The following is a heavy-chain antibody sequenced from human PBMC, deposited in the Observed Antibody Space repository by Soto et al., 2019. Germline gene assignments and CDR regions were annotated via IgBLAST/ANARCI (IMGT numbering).Heavy chain of an antibody. CDR2: INHSGST. CDR3: ARLELASYYYYGMDV. V-gene: IGHV4-34*01. CDR1: GGSFSGYY. J-gene: IGHJ6*02. Sequence: PSETLSLTCAVYGGSFSGYYWSWIRQPPGKGLEWIGEINHSGSTNYNPSLKSRVTISVDTSKNQFSLKLSSVTAADTAVYYCARLELASYYYYGMDVWGQGTTVT. D-gene: IGHD1-26*01.